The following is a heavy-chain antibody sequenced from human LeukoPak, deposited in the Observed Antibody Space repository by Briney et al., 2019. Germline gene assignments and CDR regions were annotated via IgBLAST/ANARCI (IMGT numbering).Heavy chain of an antibody. D-gene: IGHD2-2*01. V-gene: IGHV3-7*01. J-gene: IGHJ4*02. Sequence: GGSLSLSCTASGFTFSDYWMTWVRQAPGKGLEGVANIKQDGSAKYYVDSVKGRFTISRDNAKNSLYLQMDSLRVEDTATYYCARWRGSTSERSDYWGQGTLVTVSS. CDR2: IKQDGSAK. CDR3: ARWRGSTSERSDY. CDR1: GFTFSDYW.